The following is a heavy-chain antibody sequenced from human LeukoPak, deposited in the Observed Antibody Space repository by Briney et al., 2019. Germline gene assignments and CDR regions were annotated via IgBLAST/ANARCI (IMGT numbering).Heavy chain of an antibody. Sequence: ASVKVSCKTSGYTFTSYGISWARQAPGQGLEWMGWINANSGDTNYAQKLQGRVTMTTDTSTTTAYMELRSLRSDDTAVYYCARDQGTYTVMVDYWGQGTLVTVSS. CDR3: ARDQGTYTVMVDY. D-gene: IGHD5-18*01. V-gene: IGHV1-18*01. CDR2: INANSGDT. J-gene: IGHJ4*02. CDR1: GYTFTSYG.